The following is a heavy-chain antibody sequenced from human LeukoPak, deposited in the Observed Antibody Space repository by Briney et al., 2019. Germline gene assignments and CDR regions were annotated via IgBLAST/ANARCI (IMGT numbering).Heavy chain of an antibody. CDR1: AFTFSSYS. J-gene: IGHJ3*02. CDR3: ARGGYGQWLVPNAFDI. D-gene: IGHD6-19*01. V-gene: IGHV3-21*01. Sequence: GGSLRLSCAASAFTFSSYSMNWVRQAPGKGLEWVSSISSSGSYIYYADSVKGRFTISRDNAKNSLYLQMNNLRAEDTAVYYCARGGYGQWLVPNAFDIWGQGTMVTVSS. CDR2: ISSSGSYI.